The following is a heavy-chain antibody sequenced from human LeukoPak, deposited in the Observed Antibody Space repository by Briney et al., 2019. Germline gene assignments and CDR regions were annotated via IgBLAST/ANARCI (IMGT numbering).Heavy chain of an antibody. CDR2: ISSSGSTT. CDR1: GFTFRDSY. J-gene: IGHJ4*02. V-gene: IGHV3-11*01. Sequence: PGGSLRLSCAASGFTFRDSYISWIRQAPGKGLEWIAYISSSGSTTYYGDSVKGRFTISRDNAKNSLYLQMNSLRSDDTAVYYCTRVRLVGDTPERVRSFDYWGQGTLVTVSS. D-gene: IGHD1-26*01. CDR3: TRVRLVGDTPERVRSFDY.